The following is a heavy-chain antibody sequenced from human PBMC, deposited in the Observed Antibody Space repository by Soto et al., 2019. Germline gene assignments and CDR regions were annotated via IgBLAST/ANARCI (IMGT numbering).Heavy chain of an antibody. CDR2: IDPSDSYT. CDR3: ARDTYDSSGWDYYYYGMDV. CDR1: GYSFTSYW. J-gene: IGHJ6*02. D-gene: IGHD3-22*01. Sequence: PGESLKISCKGSGYSFTSYWISWVRQMPGKGLEWMGRIDPSDSYTNYSPSFQGHVTISADKSISTAYLQWSSLKASDTAMYYCARDTYDSSGWDYYYYGMDVWGQGTTVTVSS. V-gene: IGHV5-10-1*01.